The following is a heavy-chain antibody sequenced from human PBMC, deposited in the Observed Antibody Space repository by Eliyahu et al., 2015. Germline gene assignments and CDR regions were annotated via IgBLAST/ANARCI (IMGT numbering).Heavy chain of an antibody. Sequence: QVXLVESGGGVVQPGRSLXLSCAXSXXTXSSYAMHWVRQAPGKGLEXVAVISYDGSNKYYADSVKGRFTISRDNSKNTLYLQMNSLRAEDTAVYYCASAIAVAGHHFDYWGQGTLVTVSS. J-gene: IGHJ4*02. D-gene: IGHD6-19*01. CDR1: XXTXSSYA. CDR3: ASAIAVAGHHFDY. V-gene: IGHV3-30-3*01. CDR2: ISYDGSNK.